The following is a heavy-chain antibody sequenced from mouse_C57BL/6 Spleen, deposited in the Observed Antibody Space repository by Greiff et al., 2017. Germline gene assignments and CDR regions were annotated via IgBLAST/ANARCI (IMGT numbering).Heavy chain of an antibody. CDR3: ARLGDYDLFAY. V-gene: IGHV1-82*01. CDR1: GYAFSSSW. D-gene: IGHD2-4*01. Sequence: QVQLQQSGPELVKPGASVKISCKASGYAFSSSWMNWVKQRPGKGLEWIGRIYPGDGDTNYNGKFKGKATLTADKSSSTAYMQLSSLTSEDSAVYFCARLGDYDLFAYWGQGTLVTVSA. J-gene: IGHJ3*01. CDR2: IYPGDGDT.